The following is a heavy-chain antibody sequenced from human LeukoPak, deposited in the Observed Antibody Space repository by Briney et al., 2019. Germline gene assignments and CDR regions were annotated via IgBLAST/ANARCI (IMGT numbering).Heavy chain of an antibody. V-gene: IGHV4-59*08. CDR3: ARSPRAGVTPWFFDY. D-gene: IGHD3-10*01. J-gene: IGHJ4*02. CDR1: GDSISNSY. CDR2: MYYSGST. Sequence: PSETLSLTCTVSGDSISNSYWSWIRQPPGKGLEWIGYMYYSGSTNYNPSLKSRVTTSMDTSENQFSLKLTSATAADTAVYYCARSPRAGVTPWFFDYWGQGTLVAVSS.